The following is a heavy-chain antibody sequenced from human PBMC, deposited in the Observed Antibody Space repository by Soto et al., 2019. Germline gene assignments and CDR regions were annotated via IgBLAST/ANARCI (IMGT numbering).Heavy chain of an antibody. D-gene: IGHD3-9*01. CDR3: EKETNAYEINF. V-gene: IGHV3-30-3*01. J-gene: IGHJ4*02. CDR1: GFIFSGYA. CDR2: ISYDGNTQ. Sequence: QVQLVESGGGVVQPGRSLRLSCAASGFIFSGYAMHWVRQAPGKGLEWVAVISYDGNTQYYADSVKGRFTVSRDNSNNMLYVQMNSSRDEETAMYYCEKETNAYEINFWGQGTLVTVSS.